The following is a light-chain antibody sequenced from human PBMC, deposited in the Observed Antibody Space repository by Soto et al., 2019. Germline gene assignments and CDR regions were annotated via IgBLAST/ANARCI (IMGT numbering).Light chain of an antibody. Sequence: EMVLTQSPATLSLSPGEAAFLSCRASRNVDTYLAWYQQKPGQTPRLLIYDASKRATSIPARFSASGSGTEFTLTISSLEPEDFAVYYCQQRVDWPLYTFGQGTKLEIK. V-gene: IGKV3-11*01. CDR3: QQRVDWPLYT. J-gene: IGKJ2*01. CDR2: DAS. CDR1: RNVDTY.